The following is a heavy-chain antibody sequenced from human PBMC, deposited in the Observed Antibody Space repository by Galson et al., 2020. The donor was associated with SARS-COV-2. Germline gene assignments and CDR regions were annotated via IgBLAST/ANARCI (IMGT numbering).Heavy chain of an antibody. Sequence: ASVKVSCKASGYTFTKYYIYWVRQAPGQGLEWMGTIKPSNGNTSYAQQLQGKVTLTRDTSTRTVYMALSSLRSEDTAVYYCARDRVRATTWGDYYYYYAMEVWGQGTTVTVSS. V-gene: IGHV1-46*01. J-gene: IGHJ6*02. CDR2: IKPSNGNT. D-gene: IGHD4-17*01. CDR3: ARDRVRATTWGDYYYYYAMEV. CDR1: GYTFTKYY.